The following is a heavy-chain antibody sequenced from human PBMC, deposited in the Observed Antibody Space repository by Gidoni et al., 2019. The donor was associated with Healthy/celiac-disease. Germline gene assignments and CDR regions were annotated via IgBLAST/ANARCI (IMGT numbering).Heavy chain of an antibody. CDR2: IWYDGSNK. Sequence: QVQLVESGGVVVQPGRSLRLSCAPSGFPFSSYGLHWVRQAPGKGLEWVAVIWYDGSNKYYADSVKGRFTISRDNSKNTLYLQMNSLRAEDTAVYYGARGRKSDYYDSSGYSSGPDYWGQGTLVTVSS. CDR1: GFPFSSYG. V-gene: IGHV3-33*01. D-gene: IGHD3-22*01. J-gene: IGHJ4*02. CDR3: ARGRKSDYYDSSGYSSGPDY.